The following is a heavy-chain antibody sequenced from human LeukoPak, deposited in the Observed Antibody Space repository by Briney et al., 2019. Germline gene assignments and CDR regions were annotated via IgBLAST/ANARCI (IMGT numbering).Heavy chain of an antibody. CDR2: ISSSSSYI. D-gene: IGHD3-22*01. Sequence: GGSLRLSCAASGFTFSSYSMSLVRQAPGKGLEWVSSISSSSSYIYYADSVKGRFTISRDNAKNSLYLQMNSLRAEDTAVYYCARLIYYYDSSGYYRDYWGQGTLVTVSS. J-gene: IGHJ4*02. CDR3: ARLIYYYDSSGYYRDY. V-gene: IGHV3-21*01. CDR1: GFTFSSYS.